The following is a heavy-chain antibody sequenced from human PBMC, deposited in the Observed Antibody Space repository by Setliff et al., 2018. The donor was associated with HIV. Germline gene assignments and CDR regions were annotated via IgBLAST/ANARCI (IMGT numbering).Heavy chain of an antibody. CDR3: ARVFSSSWYGIDY. J-gene: IGHJ4*02. V-gene: IGHV3-20*04. D-gene: IGHD6-13*01. CDR2: IHWNTEKT. Sequence: GGSLRLSCAASGFTFADYGLSWVRQAPGKGLEWVAGIHWNTEKTIYADSVKGRFSVSKDYARNSLYLQMNSLRAEDTALYYCARVFSSSWYGIDYWGQGTLVTVSS. CDR1: GFTFADYG.